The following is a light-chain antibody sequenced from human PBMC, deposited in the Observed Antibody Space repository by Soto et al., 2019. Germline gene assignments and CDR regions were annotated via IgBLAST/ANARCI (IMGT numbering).Light chain of an antibody. CDR1: QTISTY. V-gene: IGKV1-39*01. CDR3: QQSYSAPWT. CDR2: DAS. J-gene: IGKJ1*01. Sequence: DIQMTQSPSSLSASVGDRVTITCRASQTISTYLNWYQQKPGKAPKVLIYDASRLQSGVPSRYCGSGSGTDFTLTISNMQPEYFGTYSCQQSYSAPWTFGQGTKVEIK.